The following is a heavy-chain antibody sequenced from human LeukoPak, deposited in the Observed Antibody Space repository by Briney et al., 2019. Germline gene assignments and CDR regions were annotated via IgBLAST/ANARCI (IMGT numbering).Heavy chain of an antibody. CDR2: ISGSGGST. V-gene: IGHV3-23*01. CDR1: GFTFSSYA. J-gene: IGHJ4*02. Sequence: PGGSLRLSCAASGFTFSSYAMSWVRQAPGKGLEWVSAISGSGGSTYYADSVKGRLTISRDNSKNTLYLQMNSLRAEDTAVYYCAKGGSSWYKERFDYWGQGTLVTVSS. CDR3: AKGGSSWYKERFDY. D-gene: IGHD6-13*01.